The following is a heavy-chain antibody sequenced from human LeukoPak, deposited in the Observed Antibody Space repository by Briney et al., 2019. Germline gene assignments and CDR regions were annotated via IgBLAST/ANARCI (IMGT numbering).Heavy chain of an antibody. Sequence: GGSLRLSCAASGFTFSSYSMNWVRQAPGKGLEWVSSISSSSSYIYYADSVKGRFTISRDNAKNSLYLQMNSLRAEDTAVYYCARVWEYYDYAWGSYRYVDYWGQGTLVTVSS. J-gene: IGHJ4*02. CDR3: ARVWEYYDYAWGSYRYVDY. CDR2: ISSSSSYI. CDR1: GFTFSSYS. D-gene: IGHD3-16*02. V-gene: IGHV3-21*01.